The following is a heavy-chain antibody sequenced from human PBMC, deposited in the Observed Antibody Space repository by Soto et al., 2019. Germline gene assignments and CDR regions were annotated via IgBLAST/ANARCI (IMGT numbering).Heavy chain of an antibody. CDR2: ISYDGSDK. J-gene: IGHJ4*02. Sequence: QVQLVESGGGVVQPGRSLRLSCAASGFTFNSYGMHWVRQAPGKGLEWVAVISYDGSDKYYADSVKGRFTISRDNSKNTLYLNMSSTRAEDTAVYYCSKDLDVLLGLVDSSCCFDYWGQGTLITVSS. V-gene: IGHV3-30*18. D-gene: IGHD3-16*02. CDR3: SKDLDVLLGLVDSSCCFDY. CDR1: GFTFNSYG.